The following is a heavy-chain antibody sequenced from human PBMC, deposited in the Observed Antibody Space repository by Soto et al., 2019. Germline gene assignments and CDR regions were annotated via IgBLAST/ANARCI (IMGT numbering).Heavy chain of an antibody. CDR1: GGTFSSYA. D-gene: IGHD3-3*01. V-gene: IGHV1-69*06. CDR3: ASPTREWLPPARDYYYGMDV. Sequence: QVQLVQSGAEVKKPGSSVKVSCKASGGTFSSYAISWVRQAPGQGLEWMGGIIPIFGTANYAQKFQGRVTSTADKSTSTAYMELSSLRSEDTAVYYCASPTREWLPPARDYYYGMDVWGQGTTVTVSS. J-gene: IGHJ6*02. CDR2: IIPIFGTA.